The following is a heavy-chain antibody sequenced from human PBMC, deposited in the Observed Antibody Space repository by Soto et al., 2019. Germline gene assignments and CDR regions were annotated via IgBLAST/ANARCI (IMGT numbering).Heavy chain of an antibody. J-gene: IGHJ4*02. D-gene: IGHD3-3*01. Sequence: SETLSLTCALYGGSFDGYYWSWIRQSPGKGLEWIGEIHHSGSTKYNPSLKSRVSLSVDTSTKQFSLKMTSMTAADRGVYYYARGVDSWSGYLFWGQGTPVTVS. CDR1: GGSFDGYY. V-gene: IGHV4-34*01. CDR2: IHHSGST. CDR3: ARGVDSWSGYLF.